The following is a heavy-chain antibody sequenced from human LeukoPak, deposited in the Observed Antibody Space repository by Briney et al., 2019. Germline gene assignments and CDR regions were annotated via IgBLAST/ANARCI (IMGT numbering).Heavy chain of an antibody. Sequence: GGTLRLSCAASGGTFSSYGRSWVRQAPGKGLEWGSAISGSGGSTYYADSVKVRFTIPRDNSKNTLYLQMNSLRAEDTAVYYCAKGSLWFGEFSWFDPWGQGTLVPVSS. CDR2: ISGSGGST. D-gene: IGHD3-10*01. CDR1: GGTFSSYG. V-gene: IGHV3-23*01. J-gene: IGHJ5*02. CDR3: AKGSLWFGEFSWFDP.